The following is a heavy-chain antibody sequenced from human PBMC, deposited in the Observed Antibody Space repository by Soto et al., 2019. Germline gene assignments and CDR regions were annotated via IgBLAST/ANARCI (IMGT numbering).Heavy chain of an antibody. V-gene: IGHV3-11*01. D-gene: IGHD6-19*01. Sequence: QVQLVESGGGLVKPGGSLRLSCVVSGFTFSERYMSWIRQAPGKGLEWVSYISSSGNYINYADYVKGRFTISRDNAKNSLYLQMNSLRAVDTAVYYCVRAVGLGIGAPFDYWGQGSLVTVSS. CDR3: VRAVGLGIGAPFDY. CDR1: GFTFSERY. CDR2: ISSSGNYI. J-gene: IGHJ4*02.